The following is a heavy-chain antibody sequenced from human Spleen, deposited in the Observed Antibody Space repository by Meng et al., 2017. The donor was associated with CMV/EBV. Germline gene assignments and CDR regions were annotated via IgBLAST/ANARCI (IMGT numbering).Heavy chain of an antibody. J-gene: IGHJ6*02. Sequence: SETLSLTCTVSGGSVSSGSYYWSWIRQPPGKGLECIGYVYYSGSTNYNPSLKSRVTISVDTPKNQFSLRLSFVTAADTAVYYCARDFQYYGLDVWGQGTTVTVSS. CDR1: GGSVSSGSYY. CDR2: VYYSGST. CDR3: ARDFQYYGLDV. V-gene: IGHV4-61*01.